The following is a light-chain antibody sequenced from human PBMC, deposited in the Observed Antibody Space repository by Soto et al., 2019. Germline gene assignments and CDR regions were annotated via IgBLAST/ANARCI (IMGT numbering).Light chain of an antibody. V-gene: IGKV3-20*01. CDR1: QSVSSSY. CDR2: GAS. CDR3: QQYGSSPPIT. J-gene: IGKJ5*01. Sequence: EIVLTQSPGTLSLSPGERATLSCRASQSVSSSYLAWYQQKPGQAPRLLIYGASSTATGIPDRFSGSGSGTDFTLTISRLEPEDFAVYYCQQYGSSPPITFRQVTRLEIK.